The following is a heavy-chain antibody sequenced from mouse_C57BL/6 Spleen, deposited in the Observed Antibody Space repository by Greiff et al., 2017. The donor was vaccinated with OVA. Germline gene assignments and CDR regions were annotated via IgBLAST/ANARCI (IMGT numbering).Heavy chain of an antibody. CDR1: GYAFSSSW. CDR3: ARQNCYGPEYFDV. CDR2: IYPGDGDT. J-gene: IGHJ1*03. Sequence: QVQLQQSGPELVKPGASVKISCKASGYAFSSSWMNWVKQRPGKGLEWIGRIYPGDGDTNYNGKFKGKATLTADKSSSTAYMQLSSLTSEDSAVYVCARQNCYGPEYFDVWGTGTTVTVSS. V-gene: IGHV1-82*01. D-gene: IGHD1-1*01.